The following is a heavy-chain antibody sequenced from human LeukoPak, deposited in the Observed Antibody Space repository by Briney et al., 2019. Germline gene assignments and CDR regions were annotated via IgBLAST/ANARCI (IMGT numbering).Heavy chain of an antibody. V-gene: IGHV1-69*15. D-gene: IGHD3-22*01. CDR3: ARGGYYYDTSDFYLNYFDP. J-gene: IGHJ5*02. Sequence: SVKVSCKTSGGTFSDQAISWVRQAPGQGLEWMGRIIPIFGTAHYAQKFQGRVSITADESTNTAYMDLNSLISEDTAVYYCARGGYYYDTSDFYLNYFDPWGQGTLVTVSS. CDR1: GGTFSDQA. CDR2: IIPIFGTA.